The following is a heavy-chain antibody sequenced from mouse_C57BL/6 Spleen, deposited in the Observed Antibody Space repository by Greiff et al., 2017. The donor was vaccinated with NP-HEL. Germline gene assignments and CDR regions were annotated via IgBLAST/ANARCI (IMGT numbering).Heavy chain of an antibody. V-gene: IGHV1-50*01. Sequence: QVQLKQPGAELVKPGASVKLSCKASGYTFTSYWMQWVKQRPGQGLEWIGEIDPSDSYTNYNQKFKGKATLTVDTSSSTAYMQLSSLTSEDSAVYYCARDEREGLAYWGQGTLVTVSA. CDR1: GYTFTSYW. J-gene: IGHJ3*01. CDR3: ARDEREGLAY. CDR2: IDPSDSYT.